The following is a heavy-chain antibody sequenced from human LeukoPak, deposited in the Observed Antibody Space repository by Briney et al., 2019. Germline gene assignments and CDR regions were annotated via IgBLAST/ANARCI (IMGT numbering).Heavy chain of an antibody. D-gene: IGHD3-10*01. CDR3: ARAVGYGSGSYYRNPPDY. CDR2: INSDGSST. V-gene: IGHV3-74*01. CDR1: GFTFSSYW. J-gene: IGHJ4*02. Sequence: GGSLRLSCAASGFTFSSYWMHWVRQAPGKGLVWVSRINSDGSSTSYADSAKGRFTISRDNAKNTLYLQMNSLRAEDTAVHYCARAVGYGSGSYYRNPPDYWGQGTLVTVSS.